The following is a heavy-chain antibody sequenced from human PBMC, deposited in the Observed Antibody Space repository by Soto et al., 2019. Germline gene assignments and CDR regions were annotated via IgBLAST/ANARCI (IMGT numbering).Heavy chain of an antibody. D-gene: IGHD3-22*01. V-gene: IGHV1-69*10. J-gene: IGHJ3*02. Sequence: ASVKVSCKASGGTFSSYAISWVRQAPGQGLEWMGGIIPILGIANYAQKFQARVTITADKSTSTAYMELSSLRSEDPAVYYCARREIPPDYDSSGYYYAFDIWGQGTMVTVSS. CDR1: GGTFSSYA. CDR3: ARREIPPDYDSSGYYYAFDI. CDR2: IIPILGIA.